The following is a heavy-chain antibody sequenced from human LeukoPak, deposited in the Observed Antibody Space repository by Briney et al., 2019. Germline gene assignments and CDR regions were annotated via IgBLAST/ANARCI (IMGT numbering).Heavy chain of an antibody. CDR2: ISYDGSNK. V-gene: IGHV3-30-3*01. CDR1: GFTFSSYA. J-gene: IGHJ6*02. Sequence: GGSLRLSCAASGFTFSSYAMHWVRQAPGKGLEWVAVISYDGSNKYYADSVKGRFTISRDNSKNTLYLQMNSLRAEDTAVYYCARDRFGEVGQLLRITYGMDVWGQGTTVTVSS. D-gene: IGHD2-2*01. CDR3: ARDRFGEVGQLLRITYGMDV.